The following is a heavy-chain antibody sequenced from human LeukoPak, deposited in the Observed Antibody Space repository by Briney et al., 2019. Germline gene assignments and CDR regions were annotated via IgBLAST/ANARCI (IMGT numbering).Heavy chain of an antibody. CDR1: GFTFSDYY. V-gene: IGHV3-11*01. D-gene: IGHD4-17*01. CDR2: ISSSGSTI. J-gene: IGHJ3*02. CDR3: ARDSSALGDYEASRAFDI. Sequence: PGGSLRLSCAASGFTFSDYYMSWIRQAPGKGLEWVSYISSSGSTIYYADSVKGRFTISRDNAKNSLYLQMNSLRAEDTAVYYCARDSSALGDYEASRAFDIWGQGTMVTVSS.